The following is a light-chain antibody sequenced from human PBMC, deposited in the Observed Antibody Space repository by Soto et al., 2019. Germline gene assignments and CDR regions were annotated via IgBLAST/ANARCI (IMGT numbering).Light chain of an antibody. CDR2: GNS. CDR1: NSNIGAGYD. J-gene: IGLJ1*01. Sequence: QSVLTQPPSVSVAPGQRVTISCTGSNSNIGAGYDVHWYQQLPGTAPKLLIYGNSNRPSGVPDRFSGSKSGTSASLAITGLQAEDEADYYCQSYDSSRGAPEVFGTGTKLTVL. CDR3: QSYDSSRGAPEV. V-gene: IGLV1-40*01.